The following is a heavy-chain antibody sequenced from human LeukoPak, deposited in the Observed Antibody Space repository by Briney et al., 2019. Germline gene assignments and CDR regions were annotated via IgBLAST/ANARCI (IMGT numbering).Heavy chain of an antibody. CDR3: AKAISVVAAFYYYGMDV. J-gene: IGHJ6*04. D-gene: IGHD2-15*01. CDR1: GFTFSSYG. Sequence: GGSLRLSCAASGFTFSSYGMHWVRQAPGKGLEWVAVISYGGSNKYYADSVKGRFTISRDNSKNTLYLQMNSLRAEDTAVYYCAKAISVVAAFYYYGMDVWGKGTTVTVSS. CDR2: ISYGGSNK. V-gene: IGHV3-30*18.